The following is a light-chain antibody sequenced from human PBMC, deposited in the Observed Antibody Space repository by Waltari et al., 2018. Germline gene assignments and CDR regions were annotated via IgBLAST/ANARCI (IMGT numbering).Light chain of an antibody. CDR1: NSNIGGNS. V-gene: IGLV1-44*01. Sequence: QSVLTQPPSVSGTPGQRVTISCSGSNSNIGGNSVNWYQQVPGTAPKLLSYNDNQGPSGVPDRFSASKSGTSASLAITGLQSEDEADYYCAVWDDSLGGVFGGGTKLTVL. CDR3: AVWDDSLGGV. J-gene: IGLJ3*02. CDR2: NDN.